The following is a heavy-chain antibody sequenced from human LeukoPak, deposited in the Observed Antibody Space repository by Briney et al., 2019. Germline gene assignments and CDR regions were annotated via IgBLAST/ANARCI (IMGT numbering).Heavy chain of an antibody. D-gene: IGHD4-23*01. Sequence: GGSLRLSCAASGFTFSSYAMHWVRQAPGKGLEWVALISYDGSNKYYADSVKGRFTISRDNSKNTLYLQMNSLRAEDTAVYYCARCGTTVVTPDMYYFDYWGQGTLVTVSS. CDR3: ARCGTTVVTPDMYYFDY. J-gene: IGHJ4*02. CDR1: GFTFSSYA. CDR2: ISYDGSNK. V-gene: IGHV3-30*14.